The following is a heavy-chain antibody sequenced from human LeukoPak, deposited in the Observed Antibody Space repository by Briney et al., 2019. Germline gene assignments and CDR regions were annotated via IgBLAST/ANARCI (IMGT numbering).Heavy chain of an antibody. CDR2: MSGSGGST. Sequence: GGSLRLSCAASGFTFSIYGMSWVRQAPGRGLEWVSAMSGSGGSTYYADSVKGRFTISRDNSKNTLYLQMNSLRAEDTAVYYCAKDGYYDSSAYYCVRYFDLWGRGTLVTVSS. J-gene: IGHJ2*01. V-gene: IGHV3-23*01. CDR3: AKDGYYDSSAYYCVRYFDL. CDR1: GFTFSIYG. D-gene: IGHD3-22*01.